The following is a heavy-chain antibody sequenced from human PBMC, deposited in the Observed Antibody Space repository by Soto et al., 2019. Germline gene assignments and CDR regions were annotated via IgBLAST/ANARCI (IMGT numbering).Heavy chain of an antibody. CDR2: IIPMIGAT. Sequence: QVQLVQSGSEVKKPGSSVKVSCKASGGTFSDFTLSWLRQAPGRGLEWMGGIIPMIGATNNAQKLKGRLTITADKSTGTAYRELNSLRSDDTAVYYCARYWSAGTLYGAFDNWGQGTEVTVSP. J-gene: IGHJ3*02. D-gene: IGHD2-15*01. CDR3: ARYWSAGTLYGAFDN. CDR1: GGTFSDFT. V-gene: IGHV1-69*06.